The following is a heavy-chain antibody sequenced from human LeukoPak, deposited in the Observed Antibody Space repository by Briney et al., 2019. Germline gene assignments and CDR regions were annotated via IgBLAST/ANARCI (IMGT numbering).Heavy chain of an antibody. Sequence: GGSLRLSCAASGFTFSSYSMNWVRQAPGKGLEWVSSISSSSSYIYYADSVKGRFTISRDNAKNSLYLQMNSLRAEDTAVYYCAREDYYDSSGYYADAFDIWGRGTMVTVSS. V-gene: IGHV3-21*01. D-gene: IGHD3-22*01. CDR3: AREDYYDSSGYYADAFDI. CDR2: ISSSSSYI. J-gene: IGHJ3*02. CDR1: GFTFSSYS.